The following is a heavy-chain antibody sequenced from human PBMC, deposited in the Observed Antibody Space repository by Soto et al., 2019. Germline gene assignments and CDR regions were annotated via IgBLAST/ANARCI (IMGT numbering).Heavy chain of an antibody. CDR2: ISADNGHT. CDR3: ARDGRDGYNKPFDY. CDR1: GYTFTSYG. J-gene: IGHJ4*02. D-gene: IGHD1-1*01. Sequence: QVQLVQSGTEVKEPGASVKVSCKASGYTFTSYGISWVRQAPGQGLEWMGWISADNGHTNYAQKLQGRVTXXTXTXXNTGYMELKSLRSDDTAVYYCARDGRDGYNKPFDYWGQGTLVTVSS. V-gene: IGHV1-18*01.